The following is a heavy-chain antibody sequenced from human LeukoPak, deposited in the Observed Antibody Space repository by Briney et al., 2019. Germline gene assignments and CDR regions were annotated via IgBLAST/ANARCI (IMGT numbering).Heavy chain of an antibody. CDR2: IFYSGST. V-gene: IGHV4-59*01. CDR3: ARGGRDANYYYYYMDV. J-gene: IGHJ6*03. Sequence: SETLSLTCTVSGGSISRYYWSWVRQSPGKGLEWVGYIFYSGSTNYNPSLKSRVTISVDTSKNQFSLKLNSVTAADTAVYYCARGGRDANYYYYYMDVWGKGTTVTVSS. CDR1: GGSISRYY.